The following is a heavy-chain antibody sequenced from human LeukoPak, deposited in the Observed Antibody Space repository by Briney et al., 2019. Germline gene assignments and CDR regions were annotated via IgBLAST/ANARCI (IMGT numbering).Heavy chain of an antibody. V-gene: IGHV4-59*08. D-gene: IGHD4-17*01. CDR1: GGSISSYY. Sequence: PSETLSLTCTVSGGSISSYYWSWIRQPPGKGLEWIGYIYYSGSTNYNPSLKSRVTISVDTSKNQFSLKLSSVTAADTAVYYCARLGTVTSGLDYWGQGTLVTVSS. J-gene: IGHJ4*02. CDR3: ARLGTVTSGLDY. CDR2: IYYSGST.